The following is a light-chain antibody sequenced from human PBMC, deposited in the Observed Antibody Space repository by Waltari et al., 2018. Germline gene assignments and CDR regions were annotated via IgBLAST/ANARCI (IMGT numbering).Light chain of an antibody. J-gene: IGLJ2*01. CDR2: DDD. V-gene: IGLV3-21*02. CDR1: HIVTKG. Sequence: SYVLTQLSSMSVAPGQTARIVCGGRHIVTKGVHWYQRKPGQAPLLVVSDDDVRPSGIPDRFSGSNSGDTAYLTISSVEAEDEADYFCQVWDSHTVVFGGGTNLTVL. CDR3: QVWDSHTVV.